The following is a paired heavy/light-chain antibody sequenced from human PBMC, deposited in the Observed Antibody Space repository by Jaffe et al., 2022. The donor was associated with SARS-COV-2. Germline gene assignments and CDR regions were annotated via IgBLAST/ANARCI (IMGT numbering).Light chain of an antibody. CDR2: NNN. V-gene: IGLV1-44*01. CDR1: SSNIGSNP. Sequence: QSVLTQPPSASGTPGQRVTISCSGSSSNIGSNPVKWYQQLPGTAPKLLIYNNNQRPSGVPDRFSGSKSGTSASLAISGLQSEDEADYYCAAWDDSLNGFHVFGTGTEVTVL. CDR3: AAWDDSLNGFHV. J-gene: IGLJ1*01.
Heavy chain of an antibody. Sequence: EVQMVESGGGLVRPGGSLRLSCAASGFTFSTYVISWVRQAPGKGLEWVSTITGSGRGTYYGHSVKGRFTISRDNSKNTVYLQMNSLRAEDTAVYYCALGGCTGGACLSPVWGQGALVTVSS. D-gene: IGHD2-8*02. CDR3: ALGGCTGGACLSPV. J-gene: IGHJ4*02. V-gene: IGHV3-23*04. CDR2: ITGSGRGT. CDR1: GFTFSTYV.